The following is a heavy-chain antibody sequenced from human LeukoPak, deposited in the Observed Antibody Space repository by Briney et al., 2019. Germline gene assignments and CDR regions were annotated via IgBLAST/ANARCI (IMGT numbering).Heavy chain of an antibody. V-gene: IGHV3-7*01. J-gene: IGHJ4*02. Sequence: GGSLRLSCVASGVTYSDYWMMWMRQAPGKGLEWVAQVNQDGSERYYVDSVRGRFTTSRDNAKNSLDLPMNTLRVEDTAVYYCVRDATRGGDLDHWGQGTLVTVSS. CDR2: VNQDGSER. CDR1: GVTYSDYW. CDR3: VRDATRGGDLDH. D-gene: IGHD2-21*01.